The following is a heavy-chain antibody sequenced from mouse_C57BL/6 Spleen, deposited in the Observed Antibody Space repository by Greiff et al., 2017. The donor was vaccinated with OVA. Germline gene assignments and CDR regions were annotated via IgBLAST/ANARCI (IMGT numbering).Heavy chain of an antibody. V-gene: IGHV1-80*01. CDR3: ARSITTVVATGYFDV. J-gene: IGHJ1*03. CDR1: GYAFSSYW. CDR2: IYPGDGDT. Sequence: QVQLKESGAELVKPGASVKISCKASGYAFSSYWMNWVKQRPGKGLEWIGQIYPGDGDTNYNGKFKGKATLTADKSSSTAYMQLSSLTSEDSAVYFCARSITTVVATGYFDVWGTGTTVTVSS. D-gene: IGHD1-1*01.